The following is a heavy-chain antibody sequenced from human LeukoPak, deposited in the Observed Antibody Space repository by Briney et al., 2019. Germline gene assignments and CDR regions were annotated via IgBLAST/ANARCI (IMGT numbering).Heavy chain of an antibody. Sequence: GGSLTLSCTVCGFTFSIYRVHWLRHSPGRGVVWVSRINRDGRSIIYALPVKGLFTIPREHAKNTLYVQVNSVSAEHTAVYYCAREDDGDYVAAFDIWGQGTMVTVSS. CDR3: AREDDGDYVAAFDI. CDR1: GFTFSIYR. CDR2: INRDGRSI. V-gene: IGHV3-74*01. J-gene: IGHJ3*02. D-gene: IGHD4-17*01.